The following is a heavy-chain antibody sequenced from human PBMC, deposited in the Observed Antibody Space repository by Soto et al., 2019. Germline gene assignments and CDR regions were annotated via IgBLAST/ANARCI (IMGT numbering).Heavy chain of an antibody. V-gene: IGHV1-18*01. CDR2: ISAHNGNT. CDR3: ARGRYGAY. CDR1: GYTFTSYG. J-gene: IGHJ4*02. Sequence: QVHLVQSGAAVKKPGASVKVSCKASGYTFTSYGITWVRQAPGQGLEWMGWISAHNGNTDHAQKLQGRVIVTRDTSTSTAYMELRSLISDDTAVYYCARGRYGAYWGQGALVTVSS. D-gene: IGHD3-10*01.